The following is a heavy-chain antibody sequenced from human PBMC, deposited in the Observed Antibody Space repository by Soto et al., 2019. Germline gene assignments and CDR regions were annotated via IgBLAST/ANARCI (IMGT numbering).Heavy chain of an antibody. V-gene: IGHV1-8*01. Sequence: QVQLVQSGAEVKKPGASVKVSCKASGYTFTSYDINWVRQATGQGLEWMGWMNPNSGNTGYAQKFQGRVTITRNTSISTAYMALSSLRSEDTAVYYCARVDSSTSWGYYGMDVWGQGTTVTVSS. D-gene: IGHD7-27*01. CDR3: ARVDSSTSWGYYGMDV. CDR2: MNPNSGNT. J-gene: IGHJ6*02. CDR1: GYTFTSYD.